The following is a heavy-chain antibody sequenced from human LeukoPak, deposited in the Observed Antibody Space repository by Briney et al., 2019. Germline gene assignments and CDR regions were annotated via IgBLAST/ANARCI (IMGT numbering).Heavy chain of an antibody. J-gene: IGHJ4*02. D-gene: IGHD5-12*01. CDR3: ARGVYSGYDFDY. CDR2: IYYSGST. V-gene: IGHV4-59*01. CDR1: GGSISSYY. Sequence: PSETLSLTCTVSGGSISSYYWSWIRQPPGKGLEWIGNIYYSGSTNYNPSLKSRVTISVDTSKNQFSLKLSSVTAADTAVYYCARGVYSGYDFDYWGQGTLVTVSS.